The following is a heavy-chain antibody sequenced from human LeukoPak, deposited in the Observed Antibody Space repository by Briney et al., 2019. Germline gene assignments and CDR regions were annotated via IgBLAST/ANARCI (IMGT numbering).Heavy chain of an antibody. D-gene: IGHD3-16*01. CDR1: GYIIPSYW. J-gene: IGHJ2*01. CDR3: ATLFTSGGAAYRYFDL. V-gene: IGHV5-51*01. Sequence: GESLKISCTAAGYIIPSYWIAWVRQMPGKGLELMGIIYLGDSDTRYSPSFQGQVTISADKSITTAYLQWSSLKASDTAMYYCATLFTSGGAAYRYFDLGARGTVVSVSS. CDR2: IYLGDSDT.